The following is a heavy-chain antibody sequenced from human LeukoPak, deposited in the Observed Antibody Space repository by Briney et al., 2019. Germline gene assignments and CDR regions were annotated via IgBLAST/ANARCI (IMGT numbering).Heavy chain of an antibody. CDR3: VRDPDDDFWSGPFDY. CDR2: IIPIFGTA. Sequence: SVKVSCKASGDTFSSYAISLVRQAPGQGLEWMGRIIPIFGTANYAQKFQGRVTITTDESTSTAYKELSSLRSEDTAVYYCVRDPDDDFWSGPFDYWGQGSLVTVSS. D-gene: IGHD3-3*01. CDR1: GDTFSSYA. V-gene: IGHV1-69*05. J-gene: IGHJ4*02.